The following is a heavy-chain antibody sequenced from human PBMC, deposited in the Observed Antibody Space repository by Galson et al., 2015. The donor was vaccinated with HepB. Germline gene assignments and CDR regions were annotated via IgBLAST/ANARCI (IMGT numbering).Heavy chain of an antibody. Sequence: SLRLSCAASGFTFSSYAMSWVRQAPGKGLEWVSAISGSGGSTYYADSVKGRFTISRDNSKNTLYLQMNSLRAEDTAVYYCAEVLSGGWEYDTDHTDDESDHWGQGTLVTVSS. D-gene: IGHD6-19*01. CDR3: AEVLSGGWEYDTDHTDDESDH. CDR2: ISGSGGST. J-gene: IGHJ4*02. CDR1: GFTFSSYA. V-gene: IGHV3-23*01.